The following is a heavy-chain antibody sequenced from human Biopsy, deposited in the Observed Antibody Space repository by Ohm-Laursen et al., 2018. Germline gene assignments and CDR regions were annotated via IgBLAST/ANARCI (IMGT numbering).Heavy chain of an antibody. V-gene: IGHV4-31*03. CDR3: ARAKTQDRSFPDWYFDL. CDR1: GDSIFGGGYY. CDR2: IFFSGDT. Sequence: TLSLTCTVSGDSIFGGGYYWTWIRQHPEKGLEWLGYIFFSGDTHYNPSLRSRVDISSDMSKNEFYLRLYSVTAADTAVYYCARAKTQDRSFPDWYFDLWGRGTLVTVSS. D-gene: IGHD3-22*01. J-gene: IGHJ2*01.